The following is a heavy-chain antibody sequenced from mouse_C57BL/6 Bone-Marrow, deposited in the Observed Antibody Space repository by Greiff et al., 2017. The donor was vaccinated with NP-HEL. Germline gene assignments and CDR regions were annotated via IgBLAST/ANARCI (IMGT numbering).Heavy chain of an antibody. CDR3: TKRDSNYGFAY. D-gene: IGHD2-5*01. J-gene: IGHJ3*01. CDR1: GFNIKDDY. V-gene: IGHV14-4*01. Sequence: VQLQQSGAELVRPGASVKLSCTASGFNIKDDYMHWVKQRPEQGLEWIGWIDPEKGDTEYASKFQGKATITADTSSNTAYLQLSSLTSEDTADYYCTKRDSNYGFAYWGQGTLVTVSA. CDR2: IDPEKGDT.